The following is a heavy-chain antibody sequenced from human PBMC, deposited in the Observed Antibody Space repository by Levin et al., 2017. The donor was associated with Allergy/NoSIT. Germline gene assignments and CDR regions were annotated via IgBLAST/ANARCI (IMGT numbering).Heavy chain of an antibody. CDR1: GFTFDDYT. CDR2: ISWDGGST. CDR3: AKDRHDSSGYPYFQH. V-gene: IGHV3-43*01. J-gene: IGHJ1*01. D-gene: IGHD3-22*01. Sequence: LPGGSLRLSCAASGFTFDDYTMHWVRQAPGKGLEWVSLISWDGGSTYYADSVKGRFTISRDNSKNSLYLQMNSLRTEDTALYYCAKDRHDSSGYPYFQHWGQGTLVTVSS.